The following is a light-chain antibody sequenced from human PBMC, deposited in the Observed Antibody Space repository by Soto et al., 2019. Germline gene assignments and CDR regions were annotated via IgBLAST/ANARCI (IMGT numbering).Light chain of an antibody. J-gene: IGKJ2*03. V-gene: IGKV3-20*01. CDR2: ATS. Sequence: EIVLTQSPGTLYLSLGERDTLSCRASQSVSSKYLAWYQQKPGQAPRLLIYATSSRATGIPDRFSGSGSGTDFTLTISRLEPEHFAVYYCQQYVNSPRYSFGQGTKLQIK. CDR1: QSVSSKY. CDR3: QQYVNSPRYS.